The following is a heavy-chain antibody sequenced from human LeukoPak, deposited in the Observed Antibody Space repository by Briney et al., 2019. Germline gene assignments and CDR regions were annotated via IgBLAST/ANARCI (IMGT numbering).Heavy chain of an antibody. CDR3: AREYCSSTSCTADFDY. CDR1: GGTFSSYT. Sequence: AXVKVSCKASGGTFSSYTISWVRQAPGQGLEWMGRIIPILRIANYAQKFQGRVTITADKSTSTAYMELSSLRSEDTAVYYCAREYCSSTSCTADFDYWGQGTLVTVSS. CDR2: IIPILRIA. J-gene: IGHJ4*02. D-gene: IGHD2-2*01. V-gene: IGHV1-69*04.